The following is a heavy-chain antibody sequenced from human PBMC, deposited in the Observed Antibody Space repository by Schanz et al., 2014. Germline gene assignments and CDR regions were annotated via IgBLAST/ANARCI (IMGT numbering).Heavy chain of an antibody. J-gene: IGHJ3*02. Sequence: VQLVESGGGVVQPGRSLRLSCAASGFTFSSYAVHWVRQAPDKGLVWVAVTSSDGSLKYYADSVKGRFTISRDNSRETVYLQMNSRRGEDTAVYYGARGGRGGYPGRVFDIGGQGKMVTASS. CDR1: GFTFSSYA. V-gene: IGHV3-30*04. CDR3: ARGGRGGYPGRVFDI. D-gene: IGHD5-12*01. CDR2: TSSDGSLK.